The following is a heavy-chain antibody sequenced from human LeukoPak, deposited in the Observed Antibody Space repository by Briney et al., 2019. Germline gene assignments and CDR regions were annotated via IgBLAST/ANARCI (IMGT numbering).Heavy chain of an antibody. D-gene: IGHD4-17*01. V-gene: IGHV3-48*04. CDR2: ISSSSSTI. Sequence: GGSLRLSCAASGFTFSSYSMNWVRQAPGKGLEWVSYISSSSSTIYYADSVKSRFTISRDNAKNSLYLQMNSLRAGDTAVYYCARDLPLAYGDYHPNKYYYYGMDVWGQGTTVTVSS. CDR3: ARDLPLAYGDYHPNKYYYYGMDV. J-gene: IGHJ6*02. CDR1: GFTFSSYS.